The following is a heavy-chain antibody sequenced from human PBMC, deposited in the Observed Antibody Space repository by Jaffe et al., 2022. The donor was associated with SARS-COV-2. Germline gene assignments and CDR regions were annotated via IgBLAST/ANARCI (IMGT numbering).Heavy chain of an antibody. J-gene: IGHJ2*01. Sequence: QVQLVESGGGVVQPGRSLRLSCAASGFTFSSYAMHWVRQAPGKGLEWVAVISYDGSNKYYADSVKGRFTISRDNSKNTLYLQMNSLRAEDTAVYYCARVRVVSPAAGKAGWYFDLWGRGTLVTVSS. CDR3: ARVRVVSPAAGKAGWYFDL. D-gene: IGHD6-13*01. CDR2: ISYDGSNK. CDR1: GFTFSSYA. V-gene: IGHV3-30*04.